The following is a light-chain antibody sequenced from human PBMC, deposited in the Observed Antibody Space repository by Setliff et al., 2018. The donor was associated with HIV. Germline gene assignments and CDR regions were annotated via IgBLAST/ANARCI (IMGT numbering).Light chain of an antibody. CDR1: SSDVGDYNS. CDR2: DVS. V-gene: IGLV2-14*03. J-gene: IGLJ2*01. CDR3: SSYTSSSTRV. Sequence: QSVLAQPASVSGSPGQSITISCTGTSSDVGDYNSVSWYQQHPGKAPKLMIYDVSNRPSGVSNRFSGSKSGNTASLTISGLQAEDEADYYCSSYTSSSTRVFGGGTKVTV.